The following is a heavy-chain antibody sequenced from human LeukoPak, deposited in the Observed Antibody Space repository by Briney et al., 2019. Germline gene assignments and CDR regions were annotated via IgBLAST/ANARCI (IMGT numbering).Heavy chain of an antibody. Sequence: ASVKVSCKASGYTFTGYYMHWVRQAPGQGLEWMGWINPNSGGTNYAQKFQGRVTITRNTSISTAYMELSSLRSEDTAVYYCARVRRGGSYFYWGQGTLVTVSS. CDR3: ARVRRGGSYFY. J-gene: IGHJ4*02. V-gene: IGHV1-2*02. D-gene: IGHD1-26*01. CDR2: INPNSGGT. CDR1: GYTFTGYY.